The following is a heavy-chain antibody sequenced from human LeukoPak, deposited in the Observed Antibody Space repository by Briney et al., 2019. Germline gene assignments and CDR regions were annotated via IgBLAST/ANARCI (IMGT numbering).Heavy chain of an antibody. CDR2: IKQDGSEK. CDR1: GFTFSPYW. J-gene: IGHJ4*02. Sequence: GGSLRLSCAASGFTFSPYWMTWVRQAPGKGLEWVANIKQDGSEKYYVDSVEGRFTISRDNAKNSLYLQMNSLRAEDTAVYYCARVGADYYDSSGYYYVCYFDYWGQGTLVTVSS. CDR3: ARVGADYYDSSGYYYVCYFDY. D-gene: IGHD3-22*01. V-gene: IGHV3-7*01.